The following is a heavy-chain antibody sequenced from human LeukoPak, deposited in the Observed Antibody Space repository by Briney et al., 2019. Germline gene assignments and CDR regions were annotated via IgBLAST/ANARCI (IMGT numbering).Heavy chain of an antibody. CDR2: INQDGSEQ. J-gene: IGHJ4*02. Sequence: GESLRLSCAASGFTFSSYWMSWVRQAPGKGLEWVANINQDGSEQYYVDSVKGRFTISRDNAKSSLYLQMNSLRAEDTAVYYCARIIVVRCFDYWGQGTLVTVSS. V-gene: IGHV3-7*01. CDR1: GFTFSSYW. D-gene: IGHD2-21*01. CDR3: ARIIVVRCFDY.